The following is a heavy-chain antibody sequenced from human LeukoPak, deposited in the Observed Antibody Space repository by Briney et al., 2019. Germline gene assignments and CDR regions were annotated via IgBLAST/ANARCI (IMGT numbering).Heavy chain of an antibody. CDR3: AKDRPNYYGSDGHYYRRNGDY. Sequence: GSLRLSCAASGFTFTIYAISWVRQAPGKGLEWVLSISSTGEYTYYTGSVKGRFTISRDNSKNTLYLHMNSLRGEDTAVYYCAKDRPNYYGSDGHYYRRNGDYWGQGTLVTVSS. CDR1: GFTFTIYA. V-gene: IGHV3-23*01. J-gene: IGHJ4*02. D-gene: IGHD3-22*01. CDR2: ISSTGEYT.